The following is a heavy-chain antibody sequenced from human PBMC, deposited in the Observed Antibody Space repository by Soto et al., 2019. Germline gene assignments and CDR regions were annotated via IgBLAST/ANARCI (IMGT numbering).Heavy chain of an antibody. CDR3: ARGADTAIDSGSYHTSRFDY. Sequence: SVKVSCTASRGTFSSYAISWVRQAPGQGLEWMGGIIPIFGTANYAQKFQGRVTITADESTSTAYRELSRLRSADTAVYYCARGADTAIDSGSYHTSRFDYWGQGTLVAV. J-gene: IGHJ4*02. CDR1: RGTFSSYA. CDR2: IIPIFGTA. D-gene: IGHD1-26*01. V-gene: IGHV1-69*13.